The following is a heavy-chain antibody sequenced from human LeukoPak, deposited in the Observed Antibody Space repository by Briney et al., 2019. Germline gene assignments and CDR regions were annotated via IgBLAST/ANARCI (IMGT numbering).Heavy chain of an antibody. D-gene: IGHD1-26*01. CDR3: AREKWERHHCGVDV. Sequence: GRSLRLSCAASGFTFSSYTMSWVRQAPGRGLERVSGISGRSDRIYYADSVEGRFTISRDYSKSTVDLQMNSLRAEDTAVYYCAREKWERHHCGVDVWGQGTTVTVSS. J-gene: IGHJ6*02. CDR1: GFTFSSYT. V-gene: IGHV3-23*01. CDR2: ISGRSDRI.